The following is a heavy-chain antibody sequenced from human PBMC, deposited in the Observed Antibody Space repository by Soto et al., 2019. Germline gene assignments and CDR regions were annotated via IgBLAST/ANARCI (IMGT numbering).Heavy chain of an antibody. CDR2: IDPSDSQT. V-gene: IGHV5-10-1*01. D-gene: IGHD3-22*01. J-gene: IGHJ4*02. Sequence: GESLKISCKGSGYSFAGYWITWVRQKPGKGLEWMGRIDPSDSQTYYSPSFRGHVTISVTKSITTVFLQWSSLRASDTAMYYCARQIYDSDTGPTFQYYFDSWGQGTPVTVSS. CDR1: GYSFAGYW. CDR3: ARQIYDSDTGPTFQYYFDS.